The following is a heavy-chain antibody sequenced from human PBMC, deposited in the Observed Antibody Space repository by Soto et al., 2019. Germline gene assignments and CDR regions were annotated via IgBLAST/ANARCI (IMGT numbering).Heavy chain of an antibody. V-gene: IGHV2-5*01. D-gene: IGHD6-6*01. CDR3: ARGLATLPVFAFDI. CDR1: GFSLSTSGVG. CDR2: IYWSGDE. J-gene: IGHJ3*02. Sequence: QGTLKESGPTLVKPTQTLTLTCSFSGFSLSTSGVGVGWIRQSPGKALEWLALIYWSGDEHYRPSLKSRLSIIKDTSTNHVVLIMTDMDPVDTAPYYCARGLATLPVFAFDIWGQGTMVTVSS.